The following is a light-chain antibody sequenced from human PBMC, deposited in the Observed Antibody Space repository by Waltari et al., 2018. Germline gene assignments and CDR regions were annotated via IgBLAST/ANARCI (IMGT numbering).Light chain of an antibody. CDR3: CSHAGSTSYVV. CDR2: EAN. Sequence: QSALTQPASVSGSPGQSITISCTGTSSDVGSYNLVSWYQHNPGKAPKLSIFEANKRPSGVSDRFSGSKSCNTASLSISGLQAEDEADDYCCSHAGSTSYVVFGGGTKLTVL. CDR1: SSDVGSYNL. J-gene: IGLJ2*01. V-gene: IGLV2-23*01.